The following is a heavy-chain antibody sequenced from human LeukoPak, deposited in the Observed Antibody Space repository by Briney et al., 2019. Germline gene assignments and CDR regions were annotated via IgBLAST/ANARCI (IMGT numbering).Heavy chain of an antibody. V-gene: IGHV4-39*02. CDR3: ARDPGTIFGGMSWFDP. CDR2: IYYSGST. Sequence: SETLSLPCTVSGGSISSTYYWGWFRQPPGKGLEWFGTIYYSGSTYYNPSLKSRVTISVDTSKNQFSLKLSSVTAADTAVYYCARDPGTIFGGMSWFDPWGQGTLVTVSS. D-gene: IGHD3-3*01. J-gene: IGHJ5*02. CDR1: GGSISSTYY.